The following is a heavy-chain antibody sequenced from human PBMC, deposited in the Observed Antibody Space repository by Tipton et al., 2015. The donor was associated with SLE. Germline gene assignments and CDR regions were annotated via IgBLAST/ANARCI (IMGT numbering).Heavy chain of an antibody. CDR2: INHSGIT. CDR1: GFTFSSYG. V-gene: IGHV4-34*01. J-gene: IGHJ3*01. D-gene: IGHD3-10*01. CDR3: ARGSRYYAFDL. Sequence: LRLSCAASGFTFSSYGMHWVRQAPGKGLEWVGEINHSGITNYNPSLRSRVTISIDTSKNQFSLRLSSVTAADTAVYYCARGSRYYAFDLWGQGTMVTVSS.